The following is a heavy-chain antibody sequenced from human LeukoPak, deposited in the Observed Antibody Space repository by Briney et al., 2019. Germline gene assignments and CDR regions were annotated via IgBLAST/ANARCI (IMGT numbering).Heavy chain of an antibody. CDR3: AVSPSGTSPYSYMDV. CDR2: IYYSGST. J-gene: IGHJ6*03. CDR1: GGSISSSSYY. V-gene: IGHV4-39*07. D-gene: IGHD2-2*01. Sequence: SETLSLTCTVSGGSISSSSYYWGWIRQPPGKRLEWIGSIYYSGSTYYNPSLKSRVTISVDTSKNRFSLKLSSVTAADTAVYYCAVSPSGTSPYSYMDVWGKGTTVTVSS.